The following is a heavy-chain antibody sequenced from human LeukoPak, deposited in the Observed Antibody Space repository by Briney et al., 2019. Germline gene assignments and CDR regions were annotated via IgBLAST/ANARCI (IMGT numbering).Heavy chain of an antibody. V-gene: IGHV1-3*01. CDR1: GYTFTSYA. Sequence: ASVKVSCKASGYTFTSYAMRWVRQAPGQRLEWMGWINAGNGNTKYSQKLQGRVTITRDTSASTAYMELSSLRSEDTAVYYCARGRGWYVGYFDYWGQGTLVTVSS. D-gene: IGHD6-19*01. J-gene: IGHJ4*02. CDR2: INAGNGNT. CDR3: ARGRGWYVGYFDY.